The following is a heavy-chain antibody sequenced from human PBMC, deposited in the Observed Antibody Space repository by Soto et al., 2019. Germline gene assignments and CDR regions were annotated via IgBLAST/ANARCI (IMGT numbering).Heavy chain of an antibody. D-gene: IGHD1-7*01. Sequence: GGSLRLSCAASGFTFSSYSMTWVRQAPGKGLEWVAHITASGGTTYYADSVKGRFTISRDTSTNTMYLQMNSLRAEDTALYYCAKCMQAYWNYDAHHIWGQGTMVTV. CDR3: AKCMQAYWNYDAHHI. CDR2: ITASGGTT. V-gene: IGHV3-23*01. CDR1: GFTFSSYS. J-gene: IGHJ3*02.